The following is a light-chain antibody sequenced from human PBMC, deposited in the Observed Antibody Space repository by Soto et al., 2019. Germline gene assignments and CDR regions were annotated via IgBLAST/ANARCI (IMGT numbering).Light chain of an antibody. CDR3: SSYTSSSTYV. CDR2: EVS. J-gene: IGLJ1*01. Sequence: QSALTQPPSVSGSPGQSVTISCTGTSSDVGSYYRVSWYQQSPGTAPKLMIYEVSNRPSGVPDRFSGSKSGNTASLTISGLQAEDEADHYCSSYTSSSTYVFGTGTKLTVL. V-gene: IGLV2-18*02. CDR1: SSDVGSYYR.